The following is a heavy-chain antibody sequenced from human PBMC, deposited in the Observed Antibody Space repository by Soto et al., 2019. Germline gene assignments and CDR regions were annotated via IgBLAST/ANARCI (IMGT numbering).Heavy chain of an antibody. V-gene: IGHV1-69*02. CDR1: GDTFNFYS. CDR3: ARSYGSGYRAFDS. CDR2: INPILSMS. D-gene: IGHD3-10*01. Sequence: QVQLVQSGAEVKKPGSSVRVSCKASGDTFNFYSINWVRQAPGLGLEWMGRINPILSMSNYAQRFQGRVTXTXDXSTRTAYMELSSLRSEDTAMYYCARSYGSGYRAFDSWGQGALVTVSS. J-gene: IGHJ4*02.